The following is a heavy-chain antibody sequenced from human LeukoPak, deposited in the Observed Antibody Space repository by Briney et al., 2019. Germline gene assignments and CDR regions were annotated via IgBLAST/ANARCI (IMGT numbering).Heavy chain of an antibody. CDR2: IIPIFGTA. J-gene: IGHJ4*02. Sequence: SVKVTCKASGGTFSSYAISWVRQAPGQGLEWMGGIIPIFGTANYAQKFQGRVTITADESTSTAYMELSSLRSEDTAVYYCARRECGGDCYSFDYWGQGTLVTVSS. CDR3: ARRECGGDCYSFDY. V-gene: IGHV1-69*13. D-gene: IGHD2-21*02. CDR1: GGTFSSYA.